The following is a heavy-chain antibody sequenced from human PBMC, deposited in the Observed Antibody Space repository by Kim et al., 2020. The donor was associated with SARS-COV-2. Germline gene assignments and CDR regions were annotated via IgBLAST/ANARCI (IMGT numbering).Heavy chain of an antibody. D-gene: IGHD6-19*01. Sequence: GGSLRLSCAASGFTFSSYSMNWVRQAPGKGLEWVSSISSSSSYIYYADSVKGRFTISRDNAKNSLYLQMNSLRAEDTAVYYCARDRGRDAVAGYQYFQHWGQGTLVTVSS. CDR2: ISSSSSYI. V-gene: IGHV3-21*01. CDR1: GFTFSSYS. J-gene: IGHJ1*01. CDR3: ARDRGRDAVAGYQYFQH.